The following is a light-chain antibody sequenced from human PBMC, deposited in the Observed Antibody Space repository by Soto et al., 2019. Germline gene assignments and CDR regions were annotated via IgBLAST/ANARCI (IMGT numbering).Light chain of an antibody. CDR2: GAS. CDR3: QQYGSAPYT. V-gene: IGKV3-20*01. CDR1: QSVRSSD. J-gene: IGKJ2*01. Sequence: EIVLTQSPGTLSLSPGERATLSCRASQSVRSSDLAWYQQKPGQAPRLLIYGASSRATGIPDRFSGGGSGTDFTLTISRLEPEDFAVYYCQQYGSAPYTFGQGTKLEIK.